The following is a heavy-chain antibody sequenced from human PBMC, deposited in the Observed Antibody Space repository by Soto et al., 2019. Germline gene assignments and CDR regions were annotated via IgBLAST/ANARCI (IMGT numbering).Heavy chain of an antibody. Sequence: GGSLRLSCAASGFTFSSCAMSWVRQAPGKGLEWVSAISVTGGGTYFADSVKGRFTISRDNSKNTLSLQMNSLRAEDTAVYYCAKGAVESNSYYYYMDVWGKGTTVTVSS. D-gene: IGHD6-25*01. V-gene: IGHV3-23*01. J-gene: IGHJ6*03. CDR1: GFTFSSCA. CDR2: ISVTGGGT. CDR3: AKGAVESNSYYYYMDV.